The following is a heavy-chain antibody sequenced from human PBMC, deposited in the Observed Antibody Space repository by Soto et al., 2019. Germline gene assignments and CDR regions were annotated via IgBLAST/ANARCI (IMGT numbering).Heavy chain of an antibody. D-gene: IGHD2-21*02. V-gene: IGHV3-30*18. CDR1: GFTFSSYG. CDR3: AKVYCGGDCYSTYFDY. Sequence: QVQLVESGGGVVQPGRSLRLSCAASGFTFSSYGMHWVRQAPGKGLEWVAVISYDGSNKYYADSVKGRFTISRDNSKNTLYLQMNSLRAEDTAVYYCAKVYCGGDCYSTYFDYWGQGTLVTVSS. J-gene: IGHJ4*02. CDR2: ISYDGSNK.